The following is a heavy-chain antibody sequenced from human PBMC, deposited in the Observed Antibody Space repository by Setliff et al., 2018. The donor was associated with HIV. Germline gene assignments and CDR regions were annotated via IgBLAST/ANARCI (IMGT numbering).Heavy chain of an antibody. CDR1: GYTFNNYY. V-gene: IGHV1-2*02. Sequence: ASVTVSCKASGYTFNNYYINWVRQAHGQGLEWVGWINPKTGDTNFARKFQGRVTTTSDTSFNTAYMELSRLKSDDTAVYYCARAPMIRSTSGGLDYGGQGTLVTVSS. J-gene: IGHJ4*02. D-gene: IGHD3-22*01. CDR2: INPKTGDT. CDR3: ARAPMIRSTSGGLDY.